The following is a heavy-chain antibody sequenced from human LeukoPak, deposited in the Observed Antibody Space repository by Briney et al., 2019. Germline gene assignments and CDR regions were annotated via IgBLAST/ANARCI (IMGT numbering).Heavy chain of an antibody. CDR2: ISGDGVSP. CDR1: GFTFNNYA. V-gene: IGHV3-23*01. J-gene: IGHJ4*02. Sequence: GGSLRLSCAASGFTFNNYALTWVRQTPGKGLECVSAISGDGVSPYYADSVRGRFTISRDNSKNTLYLQMNSLRAEDTAVYYCARGSDVYGHPLSPLLDSWGQGTLVIVSS. CDR3: ARGSDVYGHPLSPLLDS. D-gene: IGHD3-10*01.